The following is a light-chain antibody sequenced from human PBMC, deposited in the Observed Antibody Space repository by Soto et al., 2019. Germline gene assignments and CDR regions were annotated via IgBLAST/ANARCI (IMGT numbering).Light chain of an antibody. Sequence: QSVLTQPPSVSAAPGQTVTISCSGSSSNIGNNYVSWYQQLPGTAPKLLIYDNNKRPSGIPDRFSGSKSGTSATLGITGRLTGDEADYDCGTWDSSRSAGVFGGGTKVTVL. CDR1: SSNIGNNY. V-gene: IGLV1-51*01. CDR3: GTWDSSRSAGV. CDR2: DNN. J-gene: IGLJ3*02.